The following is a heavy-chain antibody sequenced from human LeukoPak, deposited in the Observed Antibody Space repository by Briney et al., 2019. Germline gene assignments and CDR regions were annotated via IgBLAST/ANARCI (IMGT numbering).Heavy chain of an antibody. J-gene: IGHJ6*02. Sequence: SETLSLTCAVYGGSFSGYYWSWIRQPPGKGLEWIGEINHSGSTNYNPSLKSRVTISVDKSKNQFSLKLSSVTAADTAVYYCARASYYDILTGYYTTSDYYGMDVWGQGTTVTVSS. CDR2: INHSGST. CDR3: ARASYYDILTGYYTTSDYYGMDV. D-gene: IGHD3-9*01. V-gene: IGHV4-34*01. CDR1: GGSFSGYY.